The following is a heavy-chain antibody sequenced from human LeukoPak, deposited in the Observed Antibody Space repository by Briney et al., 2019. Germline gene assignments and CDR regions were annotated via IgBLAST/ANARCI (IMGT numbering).Heavy chain of an antibody. CDR3: ASSFQTYCFDF. V-gene: IGHV3-23*01. CDR1: GFTFSSYA. J-gene: IGHJ4*02. CDR2: ILGSGGST. Sequence: GGSLRLSCAASGFTFSSYAMSWVRQAPGKGLEWVSAILGSGGSTYYADSVKGRFTISRDNSKNTLYVQMNSLRAEDTAVYYCASSFQTYCFDFWGQGTLVTVSS. D-gene: IGHD2/OR15-2a*01.